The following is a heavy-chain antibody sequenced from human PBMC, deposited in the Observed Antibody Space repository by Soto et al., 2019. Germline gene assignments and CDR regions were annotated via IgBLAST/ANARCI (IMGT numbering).Heavy chain of an antibody. Sequence: EVQLVESGGGLVQPGRSLRLSCAASGFTFDDYAMHWVRQAPGKGLEWVSGISWNSGSIGYADSVKGRVTISRDNAKNSLYLKMNSLRAEDTAVYYCAKGIGYCSGGSCYSFDYWGQGTLVTVSS. V-gene: IGHV3-9*01. D-gene: IGHD2-15*01. CDR3: AKGIGYCSGGSCYSFDY. CDR2: ISWNSGSI. J-gene: IGHJ4*02. CDR1: GFTFDDYA.